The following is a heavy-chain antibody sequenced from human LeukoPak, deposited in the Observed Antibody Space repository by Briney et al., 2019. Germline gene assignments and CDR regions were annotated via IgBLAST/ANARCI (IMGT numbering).Heavy chain of an antibody. Sequence: GRSLRLSCAASGFTFSSYGMHWVRQAPGKGLEGVAVIWYDGSNKYYADSVKGRFTISRDNSKNTLYLQMNSLRAEDTAVYYCAKGMRELQPCFDYWGQGTLVTVSS. CDR1: GFTFSSYG. V-gene: IGHV3-33*06. D-gene: IGHD1-26*01. CDR3: AKGMRELQPCFDY. CDR2: IWYDGSNK. J-gene: IGHJ4*02.